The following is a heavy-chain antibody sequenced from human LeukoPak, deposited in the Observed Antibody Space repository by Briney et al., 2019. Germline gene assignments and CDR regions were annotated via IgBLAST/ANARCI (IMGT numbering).Heavy chain of an antibody. Sequence: SETLSLTCSISSGSIGWFYWSWIRQSAEKGLELIGRIHASGITNYNPSLRSRVSLSLDRSKNQFSLNLTSVTAADTAVYYCARDTHYDYWSGYLNWFDPWGQGTLVTVSS. CDR1: SGSIGWFY. J-gene: IGHJ5*02. CDR3: ARDTHYDYWSGYLNWFDP. D-gene: IGHD3-3*01. V-gene: IGHV4-4*07. CDR2: IHASGIT.